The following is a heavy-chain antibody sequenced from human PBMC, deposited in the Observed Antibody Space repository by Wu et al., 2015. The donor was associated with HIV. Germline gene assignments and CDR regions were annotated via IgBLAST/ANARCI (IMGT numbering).Heavy chain of an antibody. Sequence: QVQLVQSGAEVKKPGASVKVSCKASGYTFSSYDINWVRQATGQGLEWMGWMNPRSGNTGYAQKFQGRVTMTRDTSISTANMELSSLRSEDTAVYYCARALGPYSSGWDYWYFDLWGRGTLVTVSS. CDR3: ARALGPYSSGWDYWYFDL. CDR1: GYTFSSYD. J-gene: IGHJ2*01. V-gene: IGHV1-8*01. CDR2: MNPRSGNT. D-gene: IGHD6-19*01.